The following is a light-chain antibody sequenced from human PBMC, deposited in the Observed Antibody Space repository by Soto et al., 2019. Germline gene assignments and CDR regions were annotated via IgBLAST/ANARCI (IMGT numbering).Light chain of an antibody. J-gene: IGKJ1*01. Sequence: DIQMTQSPSSLSASIGDRVTITCRASQGISNYLAWYQQKPGKSPRLLIYAASTLQSGVPSRFSGSGSGTDFTLTISSLQPEDDATFYCQNYNSVPWTFGQGTKVDIK. CDR1: QGISNY. V-gene: IGKV1-27*01. CDR2: AAS. CDR3: QNYNSVPWT.